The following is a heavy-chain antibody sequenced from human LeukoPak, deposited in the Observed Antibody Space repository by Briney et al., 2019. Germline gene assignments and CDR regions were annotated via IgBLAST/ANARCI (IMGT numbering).Heavy chain of an antibody. CDR2: VSTNDGNT. J-gene: IGHJ4*02. V-gene: IGHV1-18*01. Sequence: ASVGVSCKASGYTFTNYHIAWVRQAPGQGLEWMGWVSTNDGNTVYAQRLQGRVTMTTDTSTSVAYMELRSLTSDDTAVYYCTRAPPGMTMMTGYWGQGTLVTVSS. CDR1: GYTFTNYH. D-gene: IGHD3-22*01. CDR3: TRAPPGMTMMTGY.